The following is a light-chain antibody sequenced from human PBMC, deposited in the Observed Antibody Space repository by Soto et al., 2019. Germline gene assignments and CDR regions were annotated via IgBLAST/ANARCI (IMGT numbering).Light chain of an antibody. CDR1: LPISNK. CDR2: GAS. Sequence: DIVLTQSPATLSVSPGERATLSCRASLPISNKLAWYQQRPGQSLRRLIYGASARAHGVPARFSGSGSGTEFTLTISSLQSEDLAVYYCQQYENWPPAVTFGGGTNVEIK. CDR3: QQYENWPPAVT. V-gene: IGKV3-15*01. J-gene: IGKJ4*01.